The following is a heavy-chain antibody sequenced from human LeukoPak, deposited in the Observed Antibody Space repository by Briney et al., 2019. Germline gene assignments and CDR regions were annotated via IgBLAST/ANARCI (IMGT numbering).Heavy chain of an antibody. V-gene: IGHV3-48*03. D-gene: IGHD2-2*01. Sequence: GGSLRLSCAASGFTFSSYEMNWVRQAPGKGLEWVSYISSSGRTIYYADSVKGRFTISRDNAKNSLYLQMNSLRAEDTAVYYCARGDCSSTCCQDYYYGMDVWGKGTTVTVSS. CDR2: ISSSGRTI. CDR1: GFTFSSYE. CDR3: ARGDCSSTCCQDYYYGMDV. J-gene: IGHJ6*04.